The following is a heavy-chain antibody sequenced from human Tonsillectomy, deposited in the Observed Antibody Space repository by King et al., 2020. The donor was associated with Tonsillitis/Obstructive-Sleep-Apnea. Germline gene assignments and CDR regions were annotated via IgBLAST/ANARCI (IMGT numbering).Heavy chain of an antibody. CDR2: INPSGGST. CDR1: GYTFTSYY. Sequence: QLVQSGAEVKKPGASVKVSCKASGYTFTSYYMHWVRQAPGQGLEWMGIINPSGGSTSYAQKFQGRVTMTRDTSTSTVYMELSSLRSEDTAVYYCARVSGVVKEEGHFDYWGQGPLVTVSS. J-gene: IGHJ4*02. D-gene: IGHD3-22*01. V-gene: IGHV1-46*01. CDR3: ARVSGVVKEEGHFDY.